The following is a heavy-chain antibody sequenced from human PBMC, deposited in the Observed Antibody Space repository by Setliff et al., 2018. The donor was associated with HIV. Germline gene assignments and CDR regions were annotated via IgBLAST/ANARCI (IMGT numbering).Heavy chain of an antibody. CDR1: GFSLSTSGVG. J-gene: IGHJ4*02. Sequence: SGPKLVNPTQTLPLTCTFSGFSLSTSGVGVAWLRQPPGKALEWLALIYWDDDKSYSPSLKSRLTITTDTSKNQVVLTMTNMDPVDTATYYCAHKGGSTYYHFLTGYYRGGGYLDYWGQGALVTVSS. D-gene: IGHD3-9*01. V-gene: IGHV2-5*02. CDR3: AHKGGSTYYHFLTGYYRGGGYLDY. CDR2: IYWDDDK.